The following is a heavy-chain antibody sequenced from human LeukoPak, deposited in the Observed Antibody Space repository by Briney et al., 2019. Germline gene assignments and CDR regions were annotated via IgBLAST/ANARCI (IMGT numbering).Heavy chain of an antibody. Sequence: SETLSLTCAVYGGSFSGYYWSWIRQPPGKGLEWIGEINHSGSTNYNPSLKSRVTISVDTSKNQFSLKLSSVTAADTAVYYCARAGRKYSSSLIDYWGQGTLVTVSS. V-gene: IGHV4-34*01. D-gene: IGHD6-13*01. J-gene: IGHJ4*02. CDR3: ARAGRKYSSSLIDY. CDR1: GGSFSGYY. CDR2: INHSGST.